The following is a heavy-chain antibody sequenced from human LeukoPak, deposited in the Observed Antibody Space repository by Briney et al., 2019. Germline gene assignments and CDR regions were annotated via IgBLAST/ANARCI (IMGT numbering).Heavy chain of an antibody. CDR3: ARARWTSTVTTYYLDF. CDR1: GYTFSDYA. V-gene: IGHV1-3*01. D-gene: IGHD4-17*01. CDR2: INAGNGKI. Sequence: ASVKVSCKTSGYTFSDYAVQWVRQAPGQRLEWMGWINAGNGKIRYSQKFQDRVTISRDTSATTAYLDLSSLKSEDTAVYHCARARWTSTVTTYYLDFWGQGTLVTVSS. J-gene: IGHJ4*02.